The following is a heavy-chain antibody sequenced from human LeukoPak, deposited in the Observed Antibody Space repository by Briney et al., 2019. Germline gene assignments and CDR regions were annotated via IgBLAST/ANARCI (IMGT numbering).Heavy chain of an antibody. J-gene: IGHJ4*02. Sequence: GGSLRLSCAASGFTFSSYWMHWVRQAPGKGLVWVSRINSDGSSTSYADSVKGRFTISRDNAKSTLYLQMNSLRAEDTAVYYCARVSGWDRDCLDYWGQGTLVTVSS. CDR1: GFTFSSYW. V-gene: IGHV3-74*01. CDR2: INSDGSST. D-gene: IGHD6-19*01. CDR3: ARVSGWDRDCLDY.